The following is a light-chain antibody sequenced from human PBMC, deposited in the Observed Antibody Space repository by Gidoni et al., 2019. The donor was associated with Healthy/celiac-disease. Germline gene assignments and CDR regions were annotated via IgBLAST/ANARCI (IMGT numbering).Light chain of an antibody. CDR1: QSISSY. CDR2: GAS. CDR3: QQYNNRPRT. Sequence: PATLSASAGERATITCRASQSISSYLDWYQQKPGQAPRLLIYGASTRATGIPARFSGSGSGTEFTLTISSLQSEDFAIYYCQQYNNRPRTFGQGTKVEIK. V-gene: IGKV3-15*01. J-gene: IGKJ1*01.